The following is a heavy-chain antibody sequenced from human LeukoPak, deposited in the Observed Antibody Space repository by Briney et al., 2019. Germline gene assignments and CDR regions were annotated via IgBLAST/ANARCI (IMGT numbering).Heavy chain of an antibody. CDR3: VKSYYDFWSGYYPYFEH. CDR1: GFTFSSYA. CDR2: ISSNGGNT. J-gene: IGHJ4*02. Sequence: GSLRLSCSASGFTFSSYAMHWVRQAPGKGLEYVSAISSNGGNTYYADSVKGRFTISRDNSKNTLYLQMSSLRAEDTAVYYCVKSYYDFWSGYYPYFEHWGQGTLVTVSS. D-gene: IGHD3-3*01. V-gene: IGHV3-64D*09.